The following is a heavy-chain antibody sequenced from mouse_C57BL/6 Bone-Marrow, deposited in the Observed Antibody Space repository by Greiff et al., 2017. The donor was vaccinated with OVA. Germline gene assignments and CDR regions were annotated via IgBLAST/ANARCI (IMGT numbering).Heavy chain of an antibody. J-gene: IGHJ3*01. D-gene: IGHD2-2*01. Sequence: VQLQQSGAELARPGASVKLSCKASGYTFTSYGISWVKQRTGQGLEWIGEIYPRSGNTYYNEKFKGKATLTADNSSSTAYMELRSLTSEDSAVYFCAREGNDGYDRFAYWGQGTLVTVSA. CDR1: GYTFTSYG. CDR3: AREGNDGYDRFAY. V-gene: IGHV1-81*01. CDR2: IYPRSGNT.